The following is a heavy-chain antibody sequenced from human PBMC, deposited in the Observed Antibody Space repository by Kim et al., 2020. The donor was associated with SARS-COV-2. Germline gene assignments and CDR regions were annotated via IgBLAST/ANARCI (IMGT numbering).Heavy chain of an antibody. V-gene: IGHV1-18*04. CDR3: ARGWLGLNSGYDDYFDY. CDR1: GYAFASYG. CDR2: INANNGDT. J-gene: IGHJ4*02. Sequence: ASVKVSCTASGYAFASYGMTWVRQAPGQGLEWMGWINANNGDTNYAQKFRDRITLTTDTFAKTGYMELRSLKSDDTAVYYCARGWLGLNSGYDDYFDYWGPGTLVTVSS. D-gene: IGHD5-12*01.